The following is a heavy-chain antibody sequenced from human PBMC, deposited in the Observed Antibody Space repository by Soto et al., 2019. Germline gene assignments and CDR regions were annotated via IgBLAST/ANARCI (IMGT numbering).Heavy chain of an antibody. CDR2: VYPGDSDI. CDR3: ARGSRYYYDSSDHVPDY. J-gene: IGHJ4*02. Sequence: GESLKISCEGSGYSFPDYWIGWVRQMPGKGLEWMGVVYPGDSDIRYSPSFQGHVTISADKSISTAYLQWSSLKASDTAMYYCARGSRYYYDSSDHVPDYWGQGTLVTSPQ. CDR1: GYSFPDYW. D-gene: IGHD3-22*01. V-gene: IGHV5-51*01.